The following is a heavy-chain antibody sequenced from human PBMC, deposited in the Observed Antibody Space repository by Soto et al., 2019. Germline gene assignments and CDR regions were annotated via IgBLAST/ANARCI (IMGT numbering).Heavy chain of an antibody. V-gene: IGHV1-8*01. D-gene: IGHD2-15*01. CDR2: MNPNSGNT. J-gene: IGHJ5*02. CDR3: ATDYCSGGSCYSDTFDP. CDR1: GYTFTNYD. Sequence: ASVKVSCKASGYTFTNYDINWVRQATGQGLEWMGWMNPNSGNTGYAQKFQGRVTMTRNTSISTAYMELSSLRSEDTAVYYCATDYCSGGSCYSDTFDPWGQGTLVTVSS.